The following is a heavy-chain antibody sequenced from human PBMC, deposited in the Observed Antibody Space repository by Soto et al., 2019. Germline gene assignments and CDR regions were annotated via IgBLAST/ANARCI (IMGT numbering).Heavy chain of an antibody. CDR1: GDSVSSNSAA. CDR2: TYYRSKWYN. Sequence: SQTLSLTCAISGDSVSSNSAAWNWIRQSPSRGLEWLGRTYYRSKWYNDYAVSVKSRITINTDTSKNQFSLQLNSVTPEDTAVYYCARDGGPAGYSSSWYAFDIWGQGTMVTVSS. CDR3: ARDGGPAGYSSSWYAFDI. V-gene: IGHV6-1*01. D-gene: IGHD6-13*01. J-gene: IGHJ3*02.